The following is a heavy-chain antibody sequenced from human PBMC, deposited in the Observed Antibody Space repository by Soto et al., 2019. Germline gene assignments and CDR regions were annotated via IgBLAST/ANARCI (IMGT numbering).Heavy chain of an antibody. J-gene: IGHJ4*02. V-gene: IGHV3-21*06. CDR1: GFTFSSYA. CDR3: ARDWSSSDWFPHIDY. Sequence: EVQLLESGGGLVQPGGSLRLSCAASGFTFSSYAMSWVRQAPGKGLEWVSSISGSSSFIYYADSVKGRFSISRDNAKNSLYLQMNSLRAEDTAVYYCARDWSSSDWFPHIDYWGQGTLVTVSS. CDR2: ISGSSSFI. D-gene: IGHD6-19*01.